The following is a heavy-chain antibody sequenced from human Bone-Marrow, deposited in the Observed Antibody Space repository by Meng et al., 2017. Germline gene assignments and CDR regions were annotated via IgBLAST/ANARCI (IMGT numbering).Heavy chain of an antibody. J-gene: IGHJ4*02. CDR2: IIPIFGTA. V-gene: IGHV1-69*06. D-gene: IGHD3-22*01. CDR1: GGTFSSYA. Sequence: GQLGQAGAEVKKPGSSVKVPCKASGGTFSSYAISWVRQAPGQGLEWMGGIIPIFGTANYAQKFQGRVTITADKSTSTAYMELSSLRSEDTAVYYCARAWNYYDSSGYYYYFDYWGQGTLVTVSS. CDR3: ARAWNYYDSSGYYYYFDY.